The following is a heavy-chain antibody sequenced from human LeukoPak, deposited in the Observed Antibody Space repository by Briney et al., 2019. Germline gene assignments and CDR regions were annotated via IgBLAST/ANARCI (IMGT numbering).Heavy chain of an antibody. CDR1: GFTFSSFD. V-gene: IGHV3-30*02. J-gene: IGHJ6*02. CDR3: ARVLLPLYGMDV. Sequence: PGGSLRLSCAASGFTFSSFDIHWVRQAPGKGLDWVAFIRYDGSDKYYADSVKGPFTISRDNSKNTLYLQMNSLRPEDTAVYYCARVLLPLYGMDVWGQGTTVTVSS. CDR2: IRYDGSDK. D-gene: IGHD3-22*01.